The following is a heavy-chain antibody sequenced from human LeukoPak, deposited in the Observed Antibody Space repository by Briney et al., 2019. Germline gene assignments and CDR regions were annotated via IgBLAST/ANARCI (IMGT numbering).Heavy chain of an antibody. D-gene: IGHD5-12*01. CDR3: ARAPKTWGYSGYELDAFDI. V-gene: IGHV7-4-1*02. Sequence: GASVKVSCKASGYTFTSYAMNWVRQAPGQGLEWMGWINTNTGNPTYAQGFTGRFVFSLDTSVSTAYLQISSLKAEDTAVYYCARAPKTWGYSGYELDAFDIWGQGTMVTVSS. CDR1: GYTFTSYA. J-gene: IGHJ3*02. CDR2: INTNTGNP.